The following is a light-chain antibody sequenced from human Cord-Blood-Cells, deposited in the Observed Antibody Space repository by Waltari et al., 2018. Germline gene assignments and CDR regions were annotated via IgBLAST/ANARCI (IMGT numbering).Light chain of an antibody. J-gene: IGLJ3*02. V-gene: IGLV1-44*01. CDR1: NSNIGSNT. CDR3: AAWDDSLNGWV. Sequence: QSVLTQPPSASGTPGQRVTISCSGSNSNIGSNTVNWYQQLPGTAPKLLIYSNNPRPSGVPDRFSGSKSGTSASLAISGLQSEDEADYYCAAWDDSLNGWVFGGGTKLTVL. CDR2: SNN.